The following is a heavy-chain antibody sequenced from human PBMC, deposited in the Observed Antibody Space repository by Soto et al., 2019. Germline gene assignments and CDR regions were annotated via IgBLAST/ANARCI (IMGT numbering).Heavy chain of an antibody. CDR1: GFTFSKSW. CDR2: IKEDGRTK. D-gene: IGHD1-26*01. J-gene: IGHJ4*02. CDR3: ARDTVGVLDY. Sequence: EVQLVESGGGLVQPGGSLRLSCAASGFTFSKSWMSWVRQAPGQGLEWVANIKEDGRTKHYVGSVEGRFTISRDNAKNSQYLQMNSLRAEDTAVYYCARDTVGVLDYWGQGILVTVSS. V-gene: IGHV3-7*01.